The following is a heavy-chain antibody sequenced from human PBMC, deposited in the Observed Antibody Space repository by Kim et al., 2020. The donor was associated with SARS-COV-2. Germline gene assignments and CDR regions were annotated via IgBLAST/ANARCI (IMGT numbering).Heavy chain of an antibody. J-gene: IGHJ5*02. D-gene: IGHD1-1*01. CDR3: STPKQLLRRWFAP. CDR2: IYSTGRT. Sequence: SETLSLTCTVSGGSIGTTTYYWGWLRQPPGKALEWIGSIYSTGRTFYNPSLTSRVTLSVDTSKNQFSLEVKSVTVADTAVYYCSTPKQLLRRWFAPWGQG. V-gene: IGHV4-39*01. CDR1: GGSIGTTTYY.